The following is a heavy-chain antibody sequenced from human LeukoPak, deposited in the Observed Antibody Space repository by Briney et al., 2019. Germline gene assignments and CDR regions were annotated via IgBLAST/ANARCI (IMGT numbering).Heavy chain of an antibody. V-gene: IGHV4-59*01. CDR1: GGSISSYY. D-gene: IGHD2-15*01. J-gene: IGHJ3*02. Sequence: SETLSLTCTVSGGSISSYYWSWIRQPPGKALEWIGYIYYSGSTNYNPSLKSRVTISVDTSKNQFSLKLSSVTAADTAVYYCARVRVVAANRAFDIWGQGTMVTVSS. CDR2: IYYSGST. CDR3: ARVRVVAANRAFDI.